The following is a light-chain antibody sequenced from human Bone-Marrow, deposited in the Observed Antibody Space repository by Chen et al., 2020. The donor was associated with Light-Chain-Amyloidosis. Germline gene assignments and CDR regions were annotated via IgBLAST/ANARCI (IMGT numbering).Light chain of an antibody. CDR1: SGSIATNY. V-gene: IGLV6-57*01. J-gene: IGLJ3*02. Sequence: NFMLTQPHSVSESPGKTVIISCTRSSGSIATNYVQWYQQRPGSSPTTVIYEDDQRPSGVPDRFSGSIDSPSNSASLTISGLKTEDEAAYYCQSYQGSSQGVFGGGTKLTVL. CDR2: EDD. CDR3: QSYQGSSQGV.